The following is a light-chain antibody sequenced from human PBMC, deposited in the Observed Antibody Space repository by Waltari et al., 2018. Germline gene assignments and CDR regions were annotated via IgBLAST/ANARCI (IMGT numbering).Light chain of an antibody. CDR2: DVT. CDR3: SSYTSSRTLI. J-gene: IGLJ2*01. V-gene: IGLV2-14*01. CDR1: TSDIGYNNF. Sequence: QSALTQPASVSGSPGQSIAISCTGTTSDIGYNNFVSWYQQNPGKAPKLIIYDVTGRPSGVSDRFSGSKSGNTASLTISGLQAEDEADYYCSSYTSSRTLIFGGGTKVTV.